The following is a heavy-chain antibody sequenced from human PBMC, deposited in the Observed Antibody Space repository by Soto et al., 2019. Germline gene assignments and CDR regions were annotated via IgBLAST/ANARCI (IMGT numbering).Heavy chain of an antibody. V-gene: IGHV4-30-2*01. J-gene: IGHJ4*02. CDR1: GGSISSGGYS. CDR2: IYHSGST. D-gene: IGHD5-18*01. CDR3: ARAMVVDTAMVTHFDY. Sequence: SETLSLTCAVSGGSISSGGYSWSWIRQPPGKGLEWIGYIYHSGSTYYNPSLKSRVTISVDRSKNQFSLKLSSVTAADTAVYYCARAMVVDTAMVTHFDYWGQGTLVTVSS.